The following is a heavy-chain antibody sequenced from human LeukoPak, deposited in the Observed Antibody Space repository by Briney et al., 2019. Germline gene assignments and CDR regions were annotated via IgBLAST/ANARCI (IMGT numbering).Heavy chain of an antibody. CDR2: ISYDGSNK. J-gene: IGHJ4*02. CDR1: GFTFSSHG. Sequence: GGSLRLSCVGSGFTFSSHGLHWVRQAPGKGLEWVAVISYDGSNKYYADSVKGRFTISRDNSKNTLYLQMNSLRAEDTAVYYCAKDQRGYCSSTSCPWGYWGQGTLVTVSS. CDR3: AKDQRGYCSSTSCPWGY. V-gene: IGHV3-30*18. D-gene: IGHD2-2*01.